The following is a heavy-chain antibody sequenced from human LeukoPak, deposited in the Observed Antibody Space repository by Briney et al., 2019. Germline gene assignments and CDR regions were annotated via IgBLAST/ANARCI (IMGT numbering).Heavy chain of an antibody. CDR1: GGSISSYY. D-gene: IGHD3-9*01. V-gene: IGHV4-59*01. CDR2: IYYSGST. CDR3: ARARNNYDILTGYYSDENWYCDL. J-gene: IGHJ2*01. Sequence: SETLSLTCTVSGGSISSYYWSWIRQPPGKGLEWIGYIYYSGSTNYNPSLKSRVTISVDTSKNQFSLKLSSVTAADTAVYYCARARNNYDILTGYYSDENWYCDLWGRGTLVTVSS.